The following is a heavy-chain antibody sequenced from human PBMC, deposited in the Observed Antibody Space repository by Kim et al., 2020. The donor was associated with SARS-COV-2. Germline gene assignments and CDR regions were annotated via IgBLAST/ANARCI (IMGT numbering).Heavy chain of an antibody. D-gene: IGHD2-2*02. CDR2: INPSGGST. J-gene: IGHJ6*02. CDR1: GYTFTSYY. CDR3: ARDLVVVPAAINLYYYYGMDV. Sequence: ASVKVSCKASGYTFTSYYMHWVRQAPGQGLEWMGIINPSGGSTSYAQKFQGRVTMTRDMSTSTVYMELSSLRSEDTAVYYCARDLVVVPAAINLYYYYGMDVWGQGTTVTVSS. V-gene: IGHV1-46*01.